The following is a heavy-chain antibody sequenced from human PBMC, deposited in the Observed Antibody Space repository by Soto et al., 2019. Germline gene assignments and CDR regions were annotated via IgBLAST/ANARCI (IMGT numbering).Heavy chain of an antibody. CDR1: GVSVSTYC. CDR3: VKDLGLKSF. J-gene: IGHJ4*02. Sequence: PXGSLGLFFVAYGVSVSTYCVHWVRQAPGKGLEWVAVVSSDGTKKFYADSVNGRFTISRDNSQNTVFLEMSSLRGVDTAVYYCVKDLGLKSFWGQGTQVTVSS. V-gene: IGHV3-30*18. CDR2: VSSDGTKK.